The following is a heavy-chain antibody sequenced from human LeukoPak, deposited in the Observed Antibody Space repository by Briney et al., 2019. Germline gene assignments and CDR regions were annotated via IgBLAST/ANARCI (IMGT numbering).Heavy chain of an antibody. CDR2: INSDGSSI. CDR3: ARGTGYGVFDY. D-gene: IGHD1-14*01. J-gene: IGHJ4*02. V-gene: IGHV3-74*01. Sequence: GGSLRLPCAASGFTFSSYWMHWVRQAPGKGLVWVSRINSDGSSISYADSVKGRLTISRDNAKSTLYLQMNSLRAEDTAVYYCARGTGYGVFDYWGQGTLVTVSS. CDR1: GFTFSSYW.